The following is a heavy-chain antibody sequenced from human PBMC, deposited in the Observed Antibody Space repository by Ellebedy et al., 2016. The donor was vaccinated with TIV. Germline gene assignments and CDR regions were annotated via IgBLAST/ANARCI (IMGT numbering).Heavy chain of an antibody. CDR1: GGSFSHYY. CDR2: TNHGGST. J-gene: IGHJ4*02. Sequence: MPSETLSLTCAVYGGSFSHYYWSWIRQPPGKGLEWIGDTNHGGSTNYNPSLKSRLTISVDTSRNQFSLKLTSVTAADTAVYYCASGYYYDSSGPKFDYWGQGILVTVSS. V-gene: IGHV4-34*01. CDR3: ASGYYYDSSGPKFDY. D-gene: IGHD3-22*01.